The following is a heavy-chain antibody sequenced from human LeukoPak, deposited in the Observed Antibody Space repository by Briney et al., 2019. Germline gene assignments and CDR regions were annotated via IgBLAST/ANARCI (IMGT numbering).Heavy chain of an antibody. Sequence: GGSLRLSCAASGFTFSSYAMSWVRQAPGKGLEWVSAISGGGGSTYYADSVKGRFTISRDNSKNTLYLQMNSLRAEDTAVYYCAKGYSSGWYGLFDYWGQGILVSVSS. CDR2: ISGGGGST. CDR3: AKGYSSGWYGLFDY. J-gene: IGHJ4*02. D-gene: IGHD6-19*01. CDR1: GFTFSSYA. V-gene: IGHV3-23*01.